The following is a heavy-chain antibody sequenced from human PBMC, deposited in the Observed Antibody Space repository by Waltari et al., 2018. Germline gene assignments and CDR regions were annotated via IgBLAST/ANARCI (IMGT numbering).Heavy chain of an antibody. Sequence: EVQLVQSGAEVKKPGEALKISGKASAYSFTSYWIGWVRQVPGKGLEWMGIIYPGDSDTRSSPSFQGQVTISADKSISTAYLQWSSLKASDTAMYYCARHESLMVRGVFNWFDPWGQGTLVTVSS. CDR2: IYPGDSDT. J-gene: IGHJ5*02. CDR3: ARHESLMVRGVFNWFDP. D-gene: IGHD3-10*01. CDR1: AYSFTSYW. V-gene: IGHV5-51*01.